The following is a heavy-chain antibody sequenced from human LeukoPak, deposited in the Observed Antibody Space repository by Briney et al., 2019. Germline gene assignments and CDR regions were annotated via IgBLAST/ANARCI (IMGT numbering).Heavy chain of an antibody. V-gene: IGHV1-69*04. Sequence: SVKVSCTASGGTFSSYAISWVRQAPGQGLEWMGRIIPIFGIANYAQKFQGRVTITADKSTSTAYVELSSLRSEDTAVYYCARLGAYSGSYQTYNWFDPWGQGTLVTVSP. CDR3: ARLGAYSGSYQTYNWFDP. D-gene: IGHD1-26*01. J-gene: IGHJ5*02. CDR2: IIPIFGIA. CDR1: GGTFSSYA.